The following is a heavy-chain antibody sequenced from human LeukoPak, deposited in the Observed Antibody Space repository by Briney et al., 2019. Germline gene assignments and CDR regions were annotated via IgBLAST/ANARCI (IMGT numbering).Heavy chain of an antibody. CDR3: ARDRITMVRALDY. CDR2: ISSSSSYI. CDR1: GFTFSSYS. Sequence: PGGSLRLSCAASGFTFSSYSMNWVRQAPGKGLEWVSSISSSSSYIYYADSVKGRFTISRDNAKNSLYLKMNSLRAEDTAVYYCARDRITMVRALDYWGQGTLVTVSS. V-gene: IGHV3-21*01. D-gene: IGHD3-10*01. J-gene: IGHJ4*02.